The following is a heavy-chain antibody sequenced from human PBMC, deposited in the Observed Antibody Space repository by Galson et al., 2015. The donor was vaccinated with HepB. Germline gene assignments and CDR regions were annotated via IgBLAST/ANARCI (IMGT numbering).Heavy chain of an antibody. CDR3: ARRGTKPDSSGYDLNAFDI. V-gene: IGHV1-69*13. J-gene: IGHJ3*02. CDR1: GGTFSSYA. D-gene: IGHD3-22*01. Sequence: SVKVSCKASGGTFSSYAISWVRQAPGQGLEWMGGIIPIFGTANYAQKFQGRVTITADESTSTAYMELSSLRSEDTAVYYCARRGTKPDSSGYDLNAFDIWGQGTMVTVSS. CDR2: IIPIFGTA.